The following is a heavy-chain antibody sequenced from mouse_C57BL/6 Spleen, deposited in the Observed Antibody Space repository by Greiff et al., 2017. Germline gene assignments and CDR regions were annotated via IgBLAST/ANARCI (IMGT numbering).Heavy chain of an antibody. J-gene: IGHJ3*01. V-gene: IGHV5-6*01. CDR3: ARQPETAQATSFAY. CDR2: ISSGGSYP. CDR1: GFTFSSYG. Sequence: EVKVVESGGDLVKPGGSLKLSCAASGFTFSSYGMSWVRQTPDKRLEWVATISSGGSYPYYPDSVKGRFTISRDNAKNTLYLQMSSLKPEDTAMYYCARQPETAQATSFAYWGQGTLVTVSA. D-gene: IGHD3-2*02.